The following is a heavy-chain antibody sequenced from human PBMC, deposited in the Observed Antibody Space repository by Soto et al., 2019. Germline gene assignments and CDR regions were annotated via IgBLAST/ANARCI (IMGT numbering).Heavy chain of an antibody. V-gene: IGHV1-18*04. D-gene: IGHD1-26*01. Sequence: QVQLVQSGAEVKKPGASVKASCKASGYTFMRYDMSWVRQAPGQGLEWMGWIRAYNGETDSAQKFQGRVTLTTDTSTSTAYMELRSLRSDDTAVYYCAMGGKYSGAFVPWGQGTLVTVSS. J-gene: IGHJ4*02. CDR3: AMGGKYSGAFVP. CDR1: GYTFMRYD. CDR2: IRAYNGET.